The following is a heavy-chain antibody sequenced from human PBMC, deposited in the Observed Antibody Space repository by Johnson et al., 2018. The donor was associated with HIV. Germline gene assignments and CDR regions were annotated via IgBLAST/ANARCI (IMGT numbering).Heavy chain of an antibody. J-gene: IGHJ3*02. CDR1: GLTFITCG. Sequence: QVQLVESGGGVVQPGRSLRLSCAASGLTFITCGMYWVRQAPGKGLEWVAVISYDGSNKYYVDSVKGRFTISRDNSRNTLYLQMNSLRAEDTAVYYCARGESSYYDSSGDAFDIWGQGTMVTVSS. CDR3: ARGESSYYDSSGDAFDI. D-gene: IGHD3-22*01. V-gene: IGHV3-30*03. CDR2: ISYDGSNK.